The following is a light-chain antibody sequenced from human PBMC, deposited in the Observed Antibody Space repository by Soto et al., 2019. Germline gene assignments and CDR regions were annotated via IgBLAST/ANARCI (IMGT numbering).Light chain of an antibody. CDR1: QSVSSSY. CDR3: QKYGSPPT. Sequence: EIVLTQSPGTLSLSPGERATLSCRASQSVSSSYLAWYQQKPGQAPRLLIYGASSRATGIPDRCSGSGSGTDFTLTISRLEPEDFAVYYCQKYGSPPTFGPGTKVDIK. J-gene: IGKJ3*01. CDR2: GAS. V-gene: IGKV3-20*01.